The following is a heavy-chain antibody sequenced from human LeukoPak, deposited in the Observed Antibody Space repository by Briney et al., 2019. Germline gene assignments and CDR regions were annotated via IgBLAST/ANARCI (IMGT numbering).Heavy chain of an antibody. Sequence: PGGSLRLSCAASGFTFSNAWMSWVRQAPGKGLEWVSGISDSGGNTYYADSVKGRFTVFRDNSKNTLYLQMNSLRVEDTAVYYCAKDLQWDQPYAFDIWGQGTTVTVSS. CDR2: ISDSGGNT. CDR3: AKDLQWDQPYAFDI. CDR1: GFTFSNAW. D-gene: IGHD1-26*01. J-gene: IGHJ3*02. V-gene: IGHV3-23*01.